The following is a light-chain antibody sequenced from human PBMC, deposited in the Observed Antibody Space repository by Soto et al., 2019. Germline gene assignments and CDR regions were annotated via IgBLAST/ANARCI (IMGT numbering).Light chain of an antibody. CDR3: QQYYSAPFT. CDR1: QSVLYSSDNKNY. V-gene: IGKV4-1*01. CDR2: WAS. Sequence: DIVMTQSPDSLAVSLGERATINCKSSQSVLYSSDNKNYLAWYQQRPGQPPKMVIYWASTRESGVPDRFSGSGSGTDFTLTISGLQAEDVAVYYCQQYYSAPFTFGPGTKVDIK. J-gene: IGKJ3*01.